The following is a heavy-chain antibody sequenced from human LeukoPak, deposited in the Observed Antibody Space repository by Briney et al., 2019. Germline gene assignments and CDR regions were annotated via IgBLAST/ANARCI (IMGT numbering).Heavy chain of an antibody. D-gene: IGHD3-22*01. CDR2: IIPIFGTA. CDR3: ASDDSSGYYGSAMKSFDY. J-gene: IGHJ4*02. Sequence: SVKVSCKASGGTFTSYAISWVRQAPGQGLEWMGGIIPIFGTANYAQKFHGRVTITADESTSTAYMELSSLRSEDTAVYYCASDDSSGYYGSAMKSFDYWGQGTLVTVSS. V-gene: IGHV1-69*13. CDR1: GGTFTSYA.